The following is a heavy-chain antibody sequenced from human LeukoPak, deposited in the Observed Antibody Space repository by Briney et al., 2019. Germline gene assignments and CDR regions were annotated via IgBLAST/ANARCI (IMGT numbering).Heavy chain of an antibody. CDR1: GFTFSDYY. D-gene: IGHD4-23*01. Sequence: GGSLRLSCAASGFTFSDYYMSWIRQAPGKGLEWVSYISSSGSTIYYADSVKGRFTISRDNAKNSLYLQMNSLRAEDTAIYYCAKDRATVDHWYFDLWGRGTLVTVSS. CDR2: ISSSGSTI. CDR3: AKDRATVDHWYFDL. V-gene: IGHV3-11*01. J-gene: IGHJ2*01.